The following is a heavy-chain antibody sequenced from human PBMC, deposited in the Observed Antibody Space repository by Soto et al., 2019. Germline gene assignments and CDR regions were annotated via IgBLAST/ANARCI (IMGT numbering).Heavy chain of an antibody. V-gene: IGHV3-21*01. J-gene: IGHJ5*02. D-gene: IGHD3-3*01. CDR2: IISSSSYI. Sequence: GGALRVSCADSGFTFSSYSMNWVRQAPGKGLEWVSSIISSSSYIYYADSVKGRFTISRDNAKNSLYLQMNSLRAEDTAVYYCARDRFGVVPDWFDPWGQGTLVTVSS. CDR1: GFTFSSYS. CDR3: ARDRFGVVPDWFDP.